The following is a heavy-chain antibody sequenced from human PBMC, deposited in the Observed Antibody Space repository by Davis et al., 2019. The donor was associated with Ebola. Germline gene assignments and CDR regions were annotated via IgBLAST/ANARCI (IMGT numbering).Heavy chain of an antibody. CDR1: GGSISSYY. J-gene: IGHJ6*02. V-gene: IGHV4-59*01. CDR3: ARDGRNGMDV. Sequence: ESLKISCTVSGGSISSYYWSWIRQPPGKGLEWIGYIYYSGSTNYNPSLKSRVTISVETSKNQFSLKLSSVTAADTAVYYCARDGRNGMDVWGQGTTVTVSS. CDR2: IYYSGST. D-gene: IGHD1-26*01.